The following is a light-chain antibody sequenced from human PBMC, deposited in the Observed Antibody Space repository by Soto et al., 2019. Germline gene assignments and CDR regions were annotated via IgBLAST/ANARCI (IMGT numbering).Light chain of an antibody. CDR3: SLYITTSIAYV. J-gene: IGLJ1*01. Sequence: QSVLTQPASVSGSPGQSVTISCTGTSSDLGDYNYVSWYQQYPGKSPNLTIYDASNRHSGVSNRFSASKSGNAASLTITGPMAEEEADYYRSLYITTSIAYVFGTGNMVTVL. CDR1: SSDLGDYNY. V-gene: IGLV2-14*01. CDR2: DAS.